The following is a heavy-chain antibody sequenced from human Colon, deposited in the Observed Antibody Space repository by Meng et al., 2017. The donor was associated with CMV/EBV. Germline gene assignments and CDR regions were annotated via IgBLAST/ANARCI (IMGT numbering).Heavy chain of an antibody. J-gene: IGHJ5*02. V-gene: IGHV3-23*01. CDR2: ISGNGINK. CDR3: AKTIAPGTLARPFDP. CDR1: GFDFKFYA. Sequence: GVLKISCAASGFDFKFYAMTWVRQAPGKGLEWVSLISGNGINKYYADSVKGRFTISRDNSKNTVHLQMNSLRAEDTAVYFCAKTIAPGTLARPFDPWGQGTLVTVSS. D-gene: IGHD6-6*01.